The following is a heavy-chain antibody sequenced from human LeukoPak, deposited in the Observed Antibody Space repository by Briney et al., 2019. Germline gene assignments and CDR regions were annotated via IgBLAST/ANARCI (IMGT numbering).Heavy chain of an antibody. Sequence: SVKVSCKASGGTFSSHAISWVRQAPGQGLEWMGGIIPIFGTANYAQKFQGRVTITADKSTSTAYMELSSLRSEDTAVYYCAREGIAALDYYYYYMDVWGKGTTVTVSS. J-gene: IGHJ6*03. CDR3: AREGIAALDYYYYYMDV. CDR2: IIPIFGTA. CDR1: GGTFSSHA. D-gene: IGHD6-6*01. V-gene: IGHV1-69*06.